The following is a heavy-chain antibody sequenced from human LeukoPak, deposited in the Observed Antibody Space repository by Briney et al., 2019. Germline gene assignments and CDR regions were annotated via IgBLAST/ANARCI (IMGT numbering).Heavy chain of an antibody. D-gene: IGHD3-3*01. Sequence: ASVKVSCKASGYTFSSYDINWVRQATGQGLEWMGWMNPGSGNTGYAQKFQGRVTMTRSASISTAYMELSGLTSEDTAVYFCVRCAVGCYYNFGIDVWGQGTTATVSS. V-gene: IGHV1-8*01. CDR1: GYTFSSYD. J-gene: IGHJ6*02. CDR2: MNPGSGNT. CDR3: VRCAVGCYYNFGIDV.